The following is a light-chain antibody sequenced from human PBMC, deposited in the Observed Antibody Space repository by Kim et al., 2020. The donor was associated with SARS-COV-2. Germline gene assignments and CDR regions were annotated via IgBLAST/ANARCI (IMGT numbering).Light chain of an antibody. V-gene: IGLV2-14*03. CDR1: SSDVGGYNY. Sequence: GLPITNSCTATSSDVGGYNYVSWYQQHPGKAPKLMIYDVSNRPSGVSNRFSGSKSGNTASLTISGLQAEDEADYYCSSYTISSTVVFGGGTQLTVL. J-gene: IGLJ2*01. CDR3: SSYTISSTVV. CDR2: DVS.